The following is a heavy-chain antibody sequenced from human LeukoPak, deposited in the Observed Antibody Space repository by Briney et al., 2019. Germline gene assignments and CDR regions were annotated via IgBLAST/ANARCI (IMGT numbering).Heavy chain of an antibody. D-gene: IGHD2-15*01. V-gene: IGHV3-20*04. CDR3: AREGRYCSGGSCLDY. CDR2: IDWNGGST. J-gene: IGHJ4*02. CDR1: GFTFDDYG. Sequence: GGSLRLSCAASGFTFDDYGMSWVRQAPGKGLEWVSGIDWNGGSTGYADSVRGRFTISRDNAKNSLYLQMNSLRAEDTALYYCAREGRYCSGGSCLDYWGQGTLVTVSS.